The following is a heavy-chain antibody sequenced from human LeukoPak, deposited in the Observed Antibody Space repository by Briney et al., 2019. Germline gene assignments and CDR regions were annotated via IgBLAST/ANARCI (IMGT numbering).Heavy chain of an antibody. Sequence: ASVKVSCKASGYTFINYGISWVRQAPGQGLEWMGWISAENGNTGYVENLQGRVTMTTDTPSSTVYMELRSLRPDDTALYYCVRSFPRYIPVAGTGGGSWGQGTLVTVSS. CDR3: VRSFPRYIPVAGTGGGS. CDR2: ISAENGNT. J-gene: IGHJ5*02. CDR1: GYTFINYG. V-gene: IGHV1-18*01. D-gene: IGHD6-19*01.